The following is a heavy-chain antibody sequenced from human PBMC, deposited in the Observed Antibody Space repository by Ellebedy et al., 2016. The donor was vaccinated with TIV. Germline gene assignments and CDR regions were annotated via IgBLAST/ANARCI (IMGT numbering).Heavy chain of an antibody. D-gene: IGHD1-1*01. CDR3: AREKAGHKWNDGFDS. Sequence: PGGSLRLSCAASGFTFSDYSMNWVRQAPGKGLEWVSSISSSGNYRYHCDSVKGRFTISRDNAKNSLYLQMNSLRAEDTAVYYCAREKAGHKWNDGFDSWGQGTLVTVSS. CDR1: GFTFSDYS. J-gene: IGHJ4*02. CDR2: ISSSGNYR. V-gene: IGHV3-21*01.